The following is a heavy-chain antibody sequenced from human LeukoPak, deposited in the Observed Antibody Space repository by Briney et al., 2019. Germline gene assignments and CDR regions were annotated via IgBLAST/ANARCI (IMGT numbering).Heavy chain of an antibody. V-gene: IGHV1-2*02. CDR3: ARGRGYCSGGSCALDY. CDR2: INPNSGGT. D-gene: IGHD2-15*01. Sequence: ASVKVSCKASGYTFTGYYMHWVRQAPGQGLEWMGWINPNSGGTNYAQKFQGKVTMTRDTSISTAYMELSRLRSDDTAVYYCARGRGYCSGGSCALDYWGQGTLVTVSS. J-gene: IGHJ4*02. CDR1: GYTFTGYY.